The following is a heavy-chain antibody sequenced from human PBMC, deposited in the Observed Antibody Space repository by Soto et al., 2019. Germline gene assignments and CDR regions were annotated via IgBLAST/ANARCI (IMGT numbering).Heavy chain of an antibody. D-gene: IGHD2-21*01. CDR2: IYYRGST. CDR1: GASVTGFY. V-gene: IGHV4-59*02. J-gene: IGHJ4*02. CDR3: AREDQIVGSLDY. Sequence: PSETLSLTCTVSGASVTGFYWSWIRQPPGKGLEWIGHIYYRGSTNYNPSLKSRVTMSADTSKNQFSLKLSSVTAADTAVFYCAREDQIVGSLDYWGQGILVTVSS.